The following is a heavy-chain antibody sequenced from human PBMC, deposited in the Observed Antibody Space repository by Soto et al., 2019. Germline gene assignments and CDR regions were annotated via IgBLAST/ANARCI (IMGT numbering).Heavy chain of an antibody. D-gene: IGHD3-10*01. J-gene: IGHJ6*03. CDR1: GFTFSSYE. Sequence: GGSLRLSCAASGFTFSSYEMNWVRQAPGKGLEWVSYISSSGSTIYYADSVKGRFTISRDNAKNSLYLQMNSLRAEDTAVYYCARDNGFGESSLYYYYYYMDVWGKGTTVTVSS. CDR3: ARDNGFGESSLYYYYYYMDV. CDR2: ISSSGSTI. V-gene: IGHV3-48*03.